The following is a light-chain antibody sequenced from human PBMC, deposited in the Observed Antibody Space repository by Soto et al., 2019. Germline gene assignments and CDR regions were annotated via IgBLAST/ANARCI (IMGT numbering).Light chain of an antibody. V-gene: IGKV1-5*01. J-gene: IGKJ1*01. CDR3: QHCKSYSGT. Sequence: DVQMAQAASTLSASVGNRGTIPCRASQSISISLACDHVHVGGAPELLICDASSLDIGIASRFSGSGPETEFALTISSLKPDDFATYYCQHCKSYSGTLGQGTKVDIK. CDR1: QSISIS. CDR2: DAS.